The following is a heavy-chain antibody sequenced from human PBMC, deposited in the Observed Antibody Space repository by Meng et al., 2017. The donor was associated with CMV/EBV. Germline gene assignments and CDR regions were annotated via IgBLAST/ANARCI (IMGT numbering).Heavy chain of an antibody. CDR1: GYTFTSYY. J-gene: IGHJ6*02. CDR2: INPDGGKT. D-gene: IGHD3-16*02. Sequence: ASVKVSCKASGYTFTSYYVHWVRQAPGQGLEWMGIINPDGGKTTYAQKIQGRVAMTRDTSTSTVYMDLSSLRPEDTAVYYCAREEPLYYDYVWGSYRFHQGYYYYGMDVWGQGTTVTVSS. CDR3: AREEPLYYDYVWGSYRFHQGYYYYGMDV. V-gene: IGHV1-46*01.